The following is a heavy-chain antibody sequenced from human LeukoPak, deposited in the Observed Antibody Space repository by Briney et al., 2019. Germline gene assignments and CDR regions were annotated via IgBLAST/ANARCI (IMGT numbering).Heavy chain of an antibody. Sequence: GGSLRLSCAASGFTFSTYAMTWVRQAPGKGLESVSVISGTGASTYYADSVKCRFTISRDNSRNTLHLQMNSMRAEDTAVYYCAKGHSDYGTGFDQWGQGTLVTVSS. CDR3: AKGHSDYGTGFDQ. CDR2: ISGTGAST. D-gene: IGHD5-12*01. CDR1: GFTFSTYA. J-gene: IGHJ4*02. V-gene: IGHV3-23*01.